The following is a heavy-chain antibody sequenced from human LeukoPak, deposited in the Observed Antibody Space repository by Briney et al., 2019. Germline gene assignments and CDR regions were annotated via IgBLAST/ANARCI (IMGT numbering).Heavy chain of an antibody. Sequence: GGSLRLSCAASGFTFSSYAIHWVRQAPGKGLEWVAVISYDGSNKYYADSVKGRFTISRDNSKNTLYLQMNSLRAEDTAVYYCARGRAPIGGQGTLVTVSS. CDR1: GFTFSSYA. CDR3: ARGRAPI. V-gene: IGHV3-30*04. D-gene: IGHD1-26*01. CDR2: ISYDGSNK. J-gene: IGHJ4*02.